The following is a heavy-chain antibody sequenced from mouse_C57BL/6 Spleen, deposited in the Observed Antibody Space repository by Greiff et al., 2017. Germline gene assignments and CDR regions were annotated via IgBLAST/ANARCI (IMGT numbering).Heavy chain of an antibody. Sequence: VQLQQSGAELATPGASVKLSCKASGYTFTSYWMHWVKQRPGQGLEWIGYINPSSGYTQYNQKFKDKATLSADKSSSTSYMQLSSLTYEDSAVYYCARWGDYDRSDYWGQGTSVTVSS. CDR1: GYTFTSYW. CDR2: INPSSGYT. J-gene: IGHJ4*01. D-gene: IGHD2-4*01. CDR3: ARWGDYDRSDY. V-gene: IGHV1-7*01.